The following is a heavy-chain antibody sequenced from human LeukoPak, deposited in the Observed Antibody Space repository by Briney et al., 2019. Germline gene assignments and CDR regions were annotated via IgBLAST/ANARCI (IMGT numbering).Heavy chain of an antibody. CDR1: GFTFTICA. CDR3: AKADGSYKTLIDY. Sequence: PGGSLRLSCAASGFTFTICAMNWVSQAPGKGLEWVSGISGSGGSTYYADSVKGRFTISRDSSKNTVYLQMNSLRAEDTAVYYCAKADGSYKTLIDYWGQGTLVTVSS. CDR2: ISGSGGST. V-gene: IGHV3-23*01. J-gene: IGHJ4*02. D-gene: IGHD3-10*01.